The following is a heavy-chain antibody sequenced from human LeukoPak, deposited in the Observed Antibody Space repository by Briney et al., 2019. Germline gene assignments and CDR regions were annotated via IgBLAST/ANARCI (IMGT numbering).Heavy chain of an antibody. Sequence: GGSLRLSCAASGFTFSTYNMNWVRQAPGKGLEWVSYISSSSSAIYYADSVKGRFSISRDNAKNSLYLQMNSLRAEDTAVYYCAKDTNRYGSGSNDYWGQGTLVTVSS. J-gene: IGHJ4*02. CDR1: GFTFSTYN. CDR2: ISSSSSAI. D-gene: IGHD3-10*01. CDR3: AKDTNRYGSGSNDY. V-gene: IGHV3-48*04.